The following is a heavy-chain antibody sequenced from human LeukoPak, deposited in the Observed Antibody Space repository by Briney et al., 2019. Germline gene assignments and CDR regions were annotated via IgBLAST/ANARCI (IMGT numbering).Heavy chain of an antibody. CDR3: ARVYGDYVASGFHH. D-gene: IGHD4-17*01. V-gene: IGHV3-33*01. CDR2: IWYVGSNK. J-gene: IGHJ1*01. CDR1: GFTFSSYG. Sequence: GGSLRLSCAASGFTFSSYGMHSVRQAPGKGLEWVAVIWYVGSNKYYADSVRGRFTLSRDKSKNTLYLQMNSLRDEDTDVYYCARVYGDYVASGFHHWGQGTLVTVSS.